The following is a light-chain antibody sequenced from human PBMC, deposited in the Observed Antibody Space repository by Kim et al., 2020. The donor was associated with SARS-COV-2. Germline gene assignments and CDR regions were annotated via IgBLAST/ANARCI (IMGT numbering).Light chain of an antibody. V-gene: IGLV2-14*03. CDR3: SSYTNSGAFWV. J-gene: IGLJ3*02. Sequence: QSALTQPASVSGSPGQSITISCTGSSSDIGSYNYVTWYQQHPGKAPKLMISDVSNRPSGVSIRFSGSKSGNTASLTISGLQAEDEADYYCSSYTNSGAFWVFGGGTQLTVL. CDR1: SSDIGSYNY. CDR2: DVS.